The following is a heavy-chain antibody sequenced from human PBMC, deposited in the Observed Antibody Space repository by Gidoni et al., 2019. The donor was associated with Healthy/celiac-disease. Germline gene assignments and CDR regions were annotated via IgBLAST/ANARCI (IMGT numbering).Heavy chain of an antibody. D-gene: IGHD5-12*01. CDR2: INHSGST. CDR3: ARASSYSGYDYWLH. V-gene: IGHV4-34*01. Sequence: QVQLQQWGAGLLKPSETLSLTCAVYGGSFSGYYWSWIRQPPGKGLEWIGEINHSGSTNYNPSLKSRVTISVDTSKNQFSLKLSSVTAADTAVYYCARASSYSGYDYWLHWGQGTLVTVSS. CDR1: GGSFSGYY. J-gene: IGHJ4*02.